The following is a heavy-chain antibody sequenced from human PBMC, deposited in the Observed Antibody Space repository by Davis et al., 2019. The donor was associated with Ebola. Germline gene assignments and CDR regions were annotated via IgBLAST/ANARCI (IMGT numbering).Heavy chain of an antibody. V-gene: IGHV3-7*03. Sequence: PGGSLRLSCEASGFTFSDYWMGWVRQTPGKGLEWVANIKQDGSENYYVDSVKGRFTISRDNAKNSLYLQMNSLRAEDTAVYYCARDSGWSSVVSWGQGTLVTVSS. J-gene: IGHJ5*01. D-gene: IGHD6-19*01. CDR3: ARDSGWSSVVS. CDR1: GFTFSDYW. CDR2: IKQDGSEN.